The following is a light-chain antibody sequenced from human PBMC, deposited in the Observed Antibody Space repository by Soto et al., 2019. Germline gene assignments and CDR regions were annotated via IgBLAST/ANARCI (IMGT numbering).Light chain of an antibody. J-gene: IGKJ4*01. CDR1: QSVSSN. CDR2: DAS. Sequence: EIVMTQSPATLSVSPGERATLSCRASQSVSSNLGWYQQKPGQAPRLLVYDASARATGIPARFSGSGSGTEFTLTISSLQSEDFAVYYCQQYNNWPPPLTFGGGTKVKIK. CDR3: QQYNNWPPPLT. V-gene: IGKV3-15*01.